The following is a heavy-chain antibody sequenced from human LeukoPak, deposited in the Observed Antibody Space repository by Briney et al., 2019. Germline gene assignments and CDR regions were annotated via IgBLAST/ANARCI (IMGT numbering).Heavy chain of an antibody. CDR3: AKGTLPRGYRYGYDLYYFDY. V-gene: IGHV3-23*01. D-gene: IGHD5-18*01. J-gene: IGHJ4*02. Sequence: GGSLRLSCAASGFTFSSFGMTWVRQAQAPGKGLEWVSGISGSDGSTYYADSVKGRFTISRDNSKNTLYLQMNSLRAEDTAVYYCAKGTLPRGYRYGYDLYYFDYWGQGTLVTVSS. CDR1: GFTFSSFG. CDR2: ISGSDGST.